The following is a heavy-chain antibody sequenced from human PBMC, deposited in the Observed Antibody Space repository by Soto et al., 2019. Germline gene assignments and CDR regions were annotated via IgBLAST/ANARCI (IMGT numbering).Heavy chain of an antibody. D-gene: IGHD2-2*01. CDR2: IIPIFGTA. CDR3: ARDGGDCSSTSCSYNWFDP. Sequence: GASVKVSCKASGGTFSSYAISWVRQAPGQGLEWMGGIIPIFGTANYAQKFQGRVTITADESTSTAYMELSSLRSEDTAVYYCARDGGDCSSTSCSYNWFDPWGQGTLVTVSS. J-gene: IGHJ5*02. V-gene: IGHV1-69*13. CDR1: GGTFSSYA.